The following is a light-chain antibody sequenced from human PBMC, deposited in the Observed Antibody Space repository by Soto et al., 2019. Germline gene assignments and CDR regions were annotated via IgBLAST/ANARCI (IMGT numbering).Light chain of an antibody. CDR1: SSNIGTNT. CDR3: AAWDGSLNVVL. Sequence: QLVLTQPPSASGTPGQRVTISCSGSSSNIGTNTVNWYQQFPRSAPKLLMYSSNQRPSGVPDRFSGSKSGTSASLAISGLQSEDEADYYCAAWDGSLNVVLFGGGTKLTVL. V-gene: IGLV1-44*01. CDR2: SSN. J-gene: IGLJ3*02.